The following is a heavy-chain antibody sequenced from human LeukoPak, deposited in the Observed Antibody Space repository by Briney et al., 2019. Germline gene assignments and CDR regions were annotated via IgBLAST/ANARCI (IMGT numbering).Heavy chain of an antibody. CDR2: IYYSGST. V-gene: IGHV4-59*01. CDR3: ARVNLAFDI. CDR1: GGFISSYY. J-gene: IGHJ3*02. Sequence: PSETLSLTCTVSGGFISSYYWSWIRQPPGKGLEWIGYIYYSGSTNYNPSLKSRVTISVDTSKNQFSLKLSSVTAADTAVYYCARVNLAFDIWGQGTMVTVSS.